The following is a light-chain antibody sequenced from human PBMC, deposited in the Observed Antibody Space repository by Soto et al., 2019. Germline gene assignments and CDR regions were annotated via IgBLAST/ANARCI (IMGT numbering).Light chain of an antibody. CDR1: SSDVGGYNF. CDR3: VSYTNTNTYV. V-gene: IGLV2-14*03. Sequence: QSALTQPASVSGSPGQSITISCTGTSSDVGGYNFLSWYQHHPARAPKLVIYDLTYRPSGVSNRFRGSKSGNTAYLTISGLQAEDEADYYCVSYTNTNTYVFGSGTQLTVL. CDR2: DLT. J-gene: IGLJ1*01.